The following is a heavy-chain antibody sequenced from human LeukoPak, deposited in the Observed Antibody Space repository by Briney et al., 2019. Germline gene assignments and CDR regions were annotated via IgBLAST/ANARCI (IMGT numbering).Heavy chain of an antibody. CDR1: GYTFTSYG. J-gene: IGHJ6*03. V-gene: IGHV1-18*01. D-gene: IGHD4-17*01. CDR2: ISAYNGNT. CDR3: ARGDGDYYYYYYMDV. Sequence: GASVKVSCKASGYTFTSYGISWVRQAPGQGLEWMGWISAYNGNTNYAQKLQGRGTMTTDTSTSTAYMELRSLRSDDTAVYYCARGDGDYYYYYYMDVWGKGTTVTVSS.